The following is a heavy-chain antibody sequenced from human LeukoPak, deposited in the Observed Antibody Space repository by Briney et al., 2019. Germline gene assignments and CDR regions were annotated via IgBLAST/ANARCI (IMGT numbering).Heavy chain of an antibody. CDR2: IYSGGST. CDR3: AASSSSKQPPFDY. J-gene: IGHJ4*02. V-gene: IGHV3-53*01. Sequence: GGSLRLSCAASGFTVSSNYMSWVRQAPGKGLEWVSVIYSGGSTYYADSVKGRFTISRDNSKDTLYLQMNSLRAEDTAVYYCAASSSSKQPPFDYWGQGTLVTVSS. CDR1: GFTVSSNY. D-gene: IGHD2-2*01.